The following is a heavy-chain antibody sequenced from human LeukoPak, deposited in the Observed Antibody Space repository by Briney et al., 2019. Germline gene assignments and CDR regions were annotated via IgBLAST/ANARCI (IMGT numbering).Heavy chain of an antibody. CDR1: GGSISSYY. J-gene: IGHJ4*02. CDR2: IYTSGST. V-gene: IGHV4-4*07. Sequence: SETLSLTCTVTGGSISSYYWSWIRQPAGKGLEWIGRIYTSGSTNYNPSLKSRVTMSVDTSKNQFSLKLSSVTAADTAVYYCASGYSSIWYDYWGQGTLVTVSS. D-gene: IGHD6-13*01. CDR3: ASGYSSIWYDY.